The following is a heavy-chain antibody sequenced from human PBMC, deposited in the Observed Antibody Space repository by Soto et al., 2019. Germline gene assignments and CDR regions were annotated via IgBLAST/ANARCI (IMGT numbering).Heavy chain of an antibody. D-gene: IGHD2-8*01. V-gene: IGHV3-66*01. Sequence: PGGSLRLSCAASGFTVSSNYMSWVRQAPGKGLEWVSVIYSGGSTYYADSVKGRFTISRDNSKNTLYLQMNSLRAEDTAVYYCARDLSYGVYAFDIWRQGTMVTVSS. CDR1: GFTVSSNY. J-gene: IGHJ3*02. CDR2: IYSGGST. CDR3: ARDLSYGVYAFDI.